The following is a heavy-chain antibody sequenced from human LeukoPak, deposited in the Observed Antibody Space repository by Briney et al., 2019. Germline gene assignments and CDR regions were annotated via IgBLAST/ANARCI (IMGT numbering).Heavy chain of an antibody. CDR1: GLTFSDYY. J-gene: IGHJ5*02. Sequence: GGSLRVSCAASGLTFSDYYMSWIRQAPGKGLEWLSYINIGGTNTHYADSVKGRFTISRDNAKKSLYLEMTNLRAEDTAVYYCATDGAGFDTWGQGVLVTVSS. V-gene: IGHV3-11*01. CDR2: INIGGTNT. CDR3: ATDGAGFDT.